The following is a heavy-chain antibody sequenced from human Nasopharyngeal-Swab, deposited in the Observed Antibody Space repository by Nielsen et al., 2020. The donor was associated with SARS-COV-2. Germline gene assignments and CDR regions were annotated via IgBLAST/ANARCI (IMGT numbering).Heavy chain of an antibody. CDR3: ARDRGYSYGDPLSYFDY. Sequence: WIRQPPGKGLEWIGYIYYSGSTNYNPSLKSRVTISVDTSKNQFSLKLRSVTAADTAVYYCARDRGYSYGDPLSYFDYWGQGTLVTVSS. CDR2: IYYSGST. V-gene: IGHV4-59*01. D-gene: IGHD5-18*01. J-gene: IGHJ4*02.